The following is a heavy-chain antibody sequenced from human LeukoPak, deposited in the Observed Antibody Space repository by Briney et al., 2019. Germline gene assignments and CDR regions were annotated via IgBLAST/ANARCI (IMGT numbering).Heavy chain of an antibody. J-gene: IGHJ4*02. CDR1: GGSISSGSYY. CDR3: ASTHCSSTSCYKDY. CDR2: IYTSGST. Sequence: KTSQTLSLTCTVSGGSISSGSYYWSWIRQPAGKGLEWIGRIYTSGSTNYNPSLKSRVTISVDTSKNQFSLKLSSVTAADTAVYYCASTHCSSTSCYKDYWGQGTLVTVSS. D-gene: IGHD2-2*02. V-gene: IGHV4-61*02.